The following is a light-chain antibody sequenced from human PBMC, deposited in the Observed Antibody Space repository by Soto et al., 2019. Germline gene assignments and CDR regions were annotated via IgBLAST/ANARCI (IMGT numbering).Light chain of an antibody. CDR3: QTWGTVV. CDR2: VNSDGSR. V-gene: IGLV4-69*01. J-gene: IGLJ3*02. Sequence: QSVLTQSPSASASLGASVKLTCTLSSGHSTYAIAWHQQQPEKGPRYLMKVNSDGSRSKGDGIPDRFSGSSSGAERYLTISSLQSEDEADYYCQTWGTVVFGGGTKLTVL. CDR1: SGHSTYA.